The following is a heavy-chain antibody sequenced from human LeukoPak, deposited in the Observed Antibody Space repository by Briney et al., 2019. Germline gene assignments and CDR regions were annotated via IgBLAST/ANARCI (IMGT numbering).Heavy chain of an antibody. V-gene: IGHV1-8*01. CDR2: MNPNSGNT. J-gene: IGHJ3*02. CDR1: GYTFTSYD. CDR3: ASLRYFDWLLYLHAFDI. Sequence: GSSVKVSCKASGYTFTSYDINWVRQATGQGLEWMGWMNPNSGNTGYAQKFQGRVTMTRNTSISTAYMELSSLRSEDTAVYYCASLRYFDWLLYLHAFDIWGQGTMVTVSS. D-gene: IGHD3-9*01.